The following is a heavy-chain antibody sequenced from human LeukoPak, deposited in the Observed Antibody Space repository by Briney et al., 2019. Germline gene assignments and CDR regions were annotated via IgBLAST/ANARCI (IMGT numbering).Heavy chain of an antibody. D-gene: IGHD4-17*01. CDR1: GFTFSSYG. V-gene: IGHV3-23*01. CDR2: ISGSGGST. J-gene: IGHJ4*02. Sequence: PGGSLRLSCAASGFTFSSYGMSWVRQAPGKGLEWVSGISGSGGSTYYADSVKGRFTISRDNSKNTLYLQMNSLRAEDTAVYYCAATTVTTRYYFDYWGQGTLVTVSS. CDR3: AATTVTTRYYFDY.